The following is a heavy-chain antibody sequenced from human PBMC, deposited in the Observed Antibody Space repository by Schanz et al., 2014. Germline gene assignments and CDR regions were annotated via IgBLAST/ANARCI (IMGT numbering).Heavy chain of an antibody. CDR2: ISGSSSTK. Sequence: EVQLVESGGGLAQPGGSLRLSCAASGITFSGYSMNWVRQAPGKGLEWVSYISGSSSTKYYADSVKGRFTISRDNSKNTLYLQMNSLRTEDTAVYFCAKSYDTSGYSGFDYWGQGTLVTVSS. D-gene: IGHD3-22*01. V-gene: IGHV3-48*01. CDR1: GITFSGYS. CDR3: AKSYDTSGYSGFDY. J-gene: IGHJ4*02.